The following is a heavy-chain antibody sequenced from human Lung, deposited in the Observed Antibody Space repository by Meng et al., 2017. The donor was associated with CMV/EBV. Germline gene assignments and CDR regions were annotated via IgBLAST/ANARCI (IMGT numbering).Heavy chain of an antibody. CDR1: GGTFSSYA. J-gene: IGHJ6*02. V-gene: IGHV1-69*05. Sequence: SVXVSCKASGGTFSSYAISWVRQAPGQGLEWMGGIIPIFGTANYAQKFQGRVTITTDESTSTAYMELSSLRSEDTAVYYCASCPSSGSSNYYYYYGMDVWGQGTTVTVSS. CDR3: ASCPSSGSSNYYYYYGMDV. CDR2: IIPIFGTA. D-gene: IGHD6-25*01.